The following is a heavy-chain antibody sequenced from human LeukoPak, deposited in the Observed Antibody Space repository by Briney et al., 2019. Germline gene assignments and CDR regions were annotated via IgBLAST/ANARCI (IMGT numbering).Heavy chain of an antibody. J-gene: IGHJ4*02. CDR2: IYYTGST. CDR3: AQIRPSTYYDSSGSFDY. D-gene: IGHD3-22*01. V-gene: IGHV4-59*08. Sequence: SGTLSLTCTLSGGSISSDYWSWIRQPPGKGLEWIGYIYYTGSTHYNPSLKSRVTIPLDTSKNQFSLKLSSVTAADTAVYYCAQIRPSTYYDSSGSFDYWGQGTLVTVSS. CDR1: GGSISSDY.